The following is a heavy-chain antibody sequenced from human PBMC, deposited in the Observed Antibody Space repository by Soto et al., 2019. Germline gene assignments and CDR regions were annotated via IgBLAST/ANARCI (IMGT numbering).Heavy chain of an antibody. CDR1: GYSFTSYW. CDR3: ASRWGETWQQLVRGDAFDI. D-gene: IGHD6-13*01. CDR2: IYPGDSDT. V-gene: IGHV5-51*01. J-gene: IGHJ3*02. Sequence: GESLKISCKGSGYSFTSYWIGWVRQMPGKGLEWMGIIYPGDSDTRYSPSFQGQVTISADKSISTAYLQWSSLKASDTAMYYCASRWGETWQQLVRGDAFDIWGQGTMVTVSS.